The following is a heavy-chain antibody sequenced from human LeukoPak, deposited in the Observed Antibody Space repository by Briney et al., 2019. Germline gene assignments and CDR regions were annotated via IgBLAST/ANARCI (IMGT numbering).Heavy chain of an antibody. D-gene: IGHD2-2*01. Sequence: ASVKVSCKASGYTFTSYGISWVRQAPGQGLEWMGWISAYNGNTNYAQKLQGRVTMTTDTSTSTAYMELRSLRSDDTAVYYCARVAGGYCSSTSCYGGWFDPWGQGTLATVSS. CDR2: ISAYNGNT. CDR1: GYTFTSYG. CDR3: ARVAGGYCSSTSCYGGWFDP. J-gene: IGHJ5*02. V-gene: IGHV1-18*01.